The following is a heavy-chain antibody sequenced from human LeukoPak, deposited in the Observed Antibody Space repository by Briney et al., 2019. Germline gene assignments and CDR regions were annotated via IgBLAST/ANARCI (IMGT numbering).Heavy chain of an antibody. V-gene: IGHV3-53*01. CDR1: GFTVSNNY. D-gene: IGHD6-19*01. J-gene: IGHJ4*02. CDR2: IYSCGST. CDR3: AKPLSGWYSFDY. Sequence: GGSLRLSCAASGFTVSNNYMSWVRQAPGKGLEWVSIIYSCGSTYYADSVKGRFTISRDNSKNTLYLQMSSLRAEDTAVYYCAKPLSGWYSFDYWGQGTLVTVSS.